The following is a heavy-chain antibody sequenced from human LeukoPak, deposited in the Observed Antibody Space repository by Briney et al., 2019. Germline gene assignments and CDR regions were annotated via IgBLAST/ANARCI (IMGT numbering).Heavy chain of an antibody. D-gene: IGHD4-23*01. V-gene: IGHV3-48*03. J-gene: IGHJ6*02. CDR1: GFTFGDYE. CDR2: ISSGGSTI. CDR3: AKASFGGNPRPLDF. Sequence: PGGSLRLSCTASGFTFGDYEMDWVRQAPGKGLEWVSFISSGGSTIFYADSERGRFTISRDNAKNSVYLQMNSLRAEDTAVYFCAKASFGGNPRPLDFWGQGATVTVTS.